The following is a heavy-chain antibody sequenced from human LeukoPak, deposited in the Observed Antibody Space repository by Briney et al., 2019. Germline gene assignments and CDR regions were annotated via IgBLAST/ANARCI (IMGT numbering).Heavy chain of an antibody. D-gene: IGHD6-13*01. CDR1: GYTFTSYD. CDR2: INPNSGGT. V-gene: IGHV1-2*02. CDR3: ARDRIAAAD. J-gene: IGHJ4*02. Sequence: ASVKVSCKASGYTFTSYDINWVRQATGQGLEWMGWINPNSGGTNYAQKFQGRVTMTRDTSISTAYMELSRLRSDDTAVYYCARDRIAAADWGQGTLVTVSS.